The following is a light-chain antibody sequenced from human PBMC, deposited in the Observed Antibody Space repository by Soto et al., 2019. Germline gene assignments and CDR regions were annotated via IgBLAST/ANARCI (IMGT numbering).Light chain of an antibody. CDR2: EVT. V-gene: IGLV2-14*01. Sequence: QSVLTQPASVSGSPGQSITISCTGTSSDVGGYDYVSWYQQYPGKAPKFMIYEVTNRPSGVSHRFSGSKSGNTASLTISGLQAEDEADYYCTSYTTTSTYVFGTGTK. CDR3: TSYTTTSTYV. J-gene: IGLJ1*01. CDR1: SSDVGGYDY.